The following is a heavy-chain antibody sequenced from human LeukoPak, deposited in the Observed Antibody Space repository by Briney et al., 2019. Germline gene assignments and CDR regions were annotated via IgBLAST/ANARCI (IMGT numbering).Heavy chain of an antibody. Sequence: SETLSLTCTVSGGCISGCYWSWIPQPPGKGLKSIGYIYYIGSTNYNPSLKSRVTISVDTSKYQFSLELSSVTAADTAVYYCASYYDSSGYADAFDIWGQGTMVTISS. J-gene: IGHJ3*02. CDR3: ASYYDSSGYADAFDI. V-gene: IGHV4-59*01. D-gene: IGHD3-22*01. CDR2: IYYIGST. CDR1: GGCISGCY.